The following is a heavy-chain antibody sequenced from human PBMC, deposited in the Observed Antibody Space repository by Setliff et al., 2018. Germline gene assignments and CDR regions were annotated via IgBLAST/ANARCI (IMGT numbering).Heavy chain of an antibody. V-gene: IGHV3-23*05. CDR2: IYSGGST. CDR1: GFTFSSYW. J-gene: IGHJ5*02. CDR3: AKNGFGVVALGVNNWFDP. Sequence: PGGSLRLSCAASGFTFSSYWMSWVRQAPGKGLEWVSAIYSGGSTYYADSVKGRFTISRDNSKNTLDLQMNSLRAEDTAVYYCAKNGFGVVALGVNNWFDPWGQGTLVTVSS. D-gene: IGHD3-10*01.